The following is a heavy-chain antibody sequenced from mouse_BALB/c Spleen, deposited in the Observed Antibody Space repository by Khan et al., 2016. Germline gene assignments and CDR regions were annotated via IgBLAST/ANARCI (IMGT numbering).Heavy chain of an antibody. CDR3: ARSGGNFHWYFDV. CDR2: ISSGSSTI. CDR1: GFTFSSFG. V-gene: IGHV5-17*02. Sequence: VQLKESGGGLVQPGGSRKLSCAASGFTFSSFGMHWVRQAPKTGLEWVAYISSGSSTIYYVATVKGRFTISRDSPKNTLFLQMTSLRSEDTAMYYCARSGGNFHWYFDVWGAGTSVTVSA. J-gene: IGHJ1*01. D-gene: IGHD2-1*01.